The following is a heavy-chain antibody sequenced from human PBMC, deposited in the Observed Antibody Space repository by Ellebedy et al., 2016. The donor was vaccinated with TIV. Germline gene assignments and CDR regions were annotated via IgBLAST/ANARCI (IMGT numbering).Heavy chain of an antibody. CDR1: GGSISSYY. J-gene: IGHJ5*02. Sequence: SETLSLTCTVSGGSISSYYWSWIRQPPGKGLEWIGYIYYSGSTNYNPSLKSRVTISVDTSKNQFSLKLSSVTAADTAVYYCAREYGSGSYYLGPWGQGTLVTVSS. CDR3: AREYGSGSYYLGP. CDR2: IYYSGST. D-gene: IGHD3-10*01. V-gene: IGHV4-59*01.